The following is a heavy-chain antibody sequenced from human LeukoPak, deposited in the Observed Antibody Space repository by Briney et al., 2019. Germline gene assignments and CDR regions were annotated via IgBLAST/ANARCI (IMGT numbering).Heavy chain of an antibody. V-gene: IGHV4-39*07. CDR2: ISYTGST. D-gene: IGHD6-13*01. CDR1: GGSISNSDYY. J-gene: IGHJ1*01. CDR3: ARSTPLIAAAGTRYFQH. Sequence: SETLSLTCTVSGGSISNSDYYWGWIRQPPGKGLEWIGTISYTGSTYYNPSFKSRVTISVDTSKNQFSLKLSSVTAADTAVYYCARSTPLIAAAGTRYFQHWGQGTLVTVSS.